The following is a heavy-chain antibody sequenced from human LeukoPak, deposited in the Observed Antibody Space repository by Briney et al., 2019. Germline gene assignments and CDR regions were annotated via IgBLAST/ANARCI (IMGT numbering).Heavy chain of an antibody. CDR2: FDPEDGET. D-gene: IGHD3-22*01. CDR1: GYTLTELS. V-gene: IGHV1-24*01. Sequence: GASVKVSCKVSGYTLTELSMHWVRQAPGKGLEWMGGFDPEDGETIYAQKFQGRVTMTEDTSTDTAYMELSSLRSEDTAVYYCATGPHYYDSSGYYVSWGQGTLVTVSS. J-gene: IGHJ5*02. CDR3: ATGPHYYDSSGYYVS.